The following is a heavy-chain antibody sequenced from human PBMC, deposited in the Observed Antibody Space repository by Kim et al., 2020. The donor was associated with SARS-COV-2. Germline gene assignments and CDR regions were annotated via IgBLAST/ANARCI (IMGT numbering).Heavy chain of an antibody. D-gene: IGHD3-10*01. V-gene: IGHV4-39*01. CDR3: GGIHGSGILVDY. Sequence: SETLSLTCTVSNDSITSDHHYWGWIRQPPGKGLEWIGSIYYRGGAYYNPSLKSRVTMSVDTSKNQFSLKLSSVSAADTAVYYCGGIHGSGILVDYWGQGT. CDR2: IYYRGGA. CDR1: NDSITSDHHY. J-gene: IGHJ4*02.